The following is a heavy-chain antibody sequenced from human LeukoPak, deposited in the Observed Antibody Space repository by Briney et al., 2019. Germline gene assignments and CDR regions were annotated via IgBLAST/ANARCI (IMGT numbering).Heavy chain of an antibody. D-gene: IGHD1-26*01. V-gene: IGHV3-23*01. CDR2: ICGSGGST. J-gene: IGHJ4*02. CDR1: GFTFSSYA. Sequence: PGGSLRLSCAASGFTFSSYAMSWVRQAPGKGLEWVSAICGSGGSTYYADSVRGRFTISRDNSKNTLYLQMNSLRADDTAVYYCAKDPKVGATYYFDYWGQGTLVTVSS. CDR3: AKDPKVGATYYFDY.